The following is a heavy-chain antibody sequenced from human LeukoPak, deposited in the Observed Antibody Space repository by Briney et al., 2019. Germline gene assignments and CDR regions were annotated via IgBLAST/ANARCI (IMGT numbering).Heavy chain of an antibody. CDR3: ANEDWFDP. V-gene: IGHV3-30*07. CDR2: ISSDGSNK. J-gene: IGHJ5*02. CDR1: GFTFSSFA. Sequence: GGSLRLSCAASGFTFSSFAIHWVRQAPGKGLEWVAVISSDGSNKFYADSVRGRFTISRDNSKNTLYLQMNSLRAEDTAVYYCANEDWFDPWGQGTLVTVSS.